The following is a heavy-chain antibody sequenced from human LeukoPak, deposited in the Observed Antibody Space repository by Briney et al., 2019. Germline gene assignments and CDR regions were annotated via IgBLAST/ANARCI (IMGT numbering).Heavy chain of an antibody. V-gene: IGHV3-11*04. Sequence: PGGSLRLSCAASGFTFSDYYMSWIRQAPGEGLERVSYISGSGSTIYYADSVKGRFTISRAKAKNSLYLQMNSLRAEHTAVYYCAELGITMIGGVWGKGTTVTISS. J-gene: IGHJ6*04. D-gene: IGHD3-10*02. CDR1: GFTFSDYY. CDR2: ISGSGSTI. CDR3: AELGITMIGGV.